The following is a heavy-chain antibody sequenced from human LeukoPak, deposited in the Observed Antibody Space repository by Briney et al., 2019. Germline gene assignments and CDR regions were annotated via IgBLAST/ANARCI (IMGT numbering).Heavy chain of an antibody. CDR3: ARAGLTIFDY. CDR2: IYHSGST. CDR1: GGSISSYS. D-gene: IGHD1/OR15-1a*01. V-gene: IGHV4-30-2*01. J-gene: IGHJ4*02. Sequence: SETLSLTCTVSGGSISSYSWSWIRQPPRKGLEWIGYIYHSGSTYYNPSLKSRVTISVDRSKNQFSLKLSSVTAADTAVYYCARAGLTIFDYWGQGTLVTVSS.